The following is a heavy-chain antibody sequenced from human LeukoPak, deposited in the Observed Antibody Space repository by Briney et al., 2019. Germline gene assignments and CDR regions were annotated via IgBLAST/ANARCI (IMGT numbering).Heavy chain of an antibody. J-gene: IGHJ6*02. CDR1: GFTFSSYA. D-gene: IGHD4-17*01. CDR2: ISYDGSNK. V-gene: IGHV3-30-3*01. CDR3: ARPLALDYGDYYYYGMDV. Sequence: GRSLRLSCAASGFTFSSYAMHWVRQAPGKGLEWVAVISYDGSNKYYADSVKGRFTISRDNSKNTLYLQMNSLRAEDTAVYYCARPLALDYGDYYYYGMDVWGQGTTVTVSS.